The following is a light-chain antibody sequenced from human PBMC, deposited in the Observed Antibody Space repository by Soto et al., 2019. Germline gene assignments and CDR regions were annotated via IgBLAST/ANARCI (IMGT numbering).Light chain of an antibody. J-gene: IGKJ1*01. CDR3: LQDHNYPRT. Sequence: AIQMTQSPSSLSASVGDGVTITCRASQDIRNELGWYQQKPGKAPKALIYGVSNLQSGVPSRFSGSGSGTDFTLTISSLQPEDFAVYYCLQDHNYPRTFGQGTKVEIK. CDR1: QDIRNE. CDR2: GVS. V-gene: IGKV1-6*01.